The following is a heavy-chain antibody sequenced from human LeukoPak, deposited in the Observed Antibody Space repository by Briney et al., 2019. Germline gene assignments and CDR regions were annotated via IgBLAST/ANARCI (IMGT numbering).Heavy chain of an antibody. Sequence: GGSLRLSCAASGFTLSSHWMTWVRQAPGKGLVWVSRINSDGSSASYADSVKGRFTISSDNAKNTLYLQMNSLRAEDTAVYYCARAGCTNGVCYFDYWGQGTLVTVSS. V-gene: IGHV3-74*01. J-gene: IGHJ4*02. CDR3: ARAGCTNGVCYFDY. CDR1: GFTLSSHW. CDR2: INSDGSSA. D-gene: IGHD2-8*01.